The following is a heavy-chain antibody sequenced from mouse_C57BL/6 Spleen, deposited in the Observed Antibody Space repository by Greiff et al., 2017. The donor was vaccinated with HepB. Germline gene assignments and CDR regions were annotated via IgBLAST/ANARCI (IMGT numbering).Heavy chain of an antibody. CDR1: GYTFTDYN. D-gene: IGHD2-3*01. Sequence: VQLQQSGPELVKPGASVKIPCKASGYTFTDYNMDWVKQSHGKSLEWIGDINPNNGGTIYNQKFKGKATLTVDKSSSTAYMELRSLTSEDTAVYYCARWGYDGYYVYYFDYWGQGTTLTVSS. CDR3: ARWGYDGYYVYYFDY. J-gene: IGHJ2*01. CDR2: INPNNGGT. V-gene: IGHV1-18*01.